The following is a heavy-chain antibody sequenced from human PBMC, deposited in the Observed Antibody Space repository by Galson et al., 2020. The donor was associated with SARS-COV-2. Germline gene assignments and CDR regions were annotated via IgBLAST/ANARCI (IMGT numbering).Heavy chain of an antibody. V-gene: IGHV3-64D*06. CDR2: ISSNGGTS. D-gene: IGHD2-2*01. CDR1: GFIFSDYA. J-gene: IGHJ5*02. CDR3: LSYSSTRQNH. Sequence: SCSASGFIFSDYAMHWVRQAPGKGLEYVSAISSNGGTSFYADSVHGRFTMSRDNSRNMFYLQMTALRPEDTGFYYCLSYSSTRQNHWGQGTLVTVSS.